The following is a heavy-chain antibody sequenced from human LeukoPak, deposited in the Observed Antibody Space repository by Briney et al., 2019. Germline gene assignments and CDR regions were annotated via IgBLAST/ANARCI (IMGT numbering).Heavy chain of an antibody. CDR3: ASRHYGSGSYYKFDLYGHYYYYMDV. Sequence: ASVKVSCKPSGYTFTSYYMHWVRQAPGQGLEWMGIINPSGGITSYAQKFQGRVTMTRDMSTSTAYMELSSLRSEDTAVYYCASRHYGSGSYYKFDLYGHYYYYMDVWGKGTTVTVSS. CDR2: INPSGGIT. D-gene: IGHD3-10*01. V-gene: IGHV1-46*01. J-gene: IGHJ6*03. CDR1: GYTFTSYY.